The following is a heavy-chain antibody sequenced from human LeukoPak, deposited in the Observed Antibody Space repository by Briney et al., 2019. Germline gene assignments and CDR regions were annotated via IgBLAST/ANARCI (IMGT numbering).Heavy chain of an antibody. CDR1: GFTFSSYS. Sequence: GGSLRLSCAASGFTFSSYSMNWVRQAPGKGLEWVSSISSSSSYIYYADSVKGRFTISRDNAKNSLYLQMNSLRAEDTAVYYCARDPSRAGSYPLDYWGQGTLVTVSS. D-gene: IGHD1-26*01. CDR2: ISSSSSYI. V-gene: IGHV3-21*01. CDR3: ARDPSRAGSYPLDY. J-gene: IGHJ4*02.